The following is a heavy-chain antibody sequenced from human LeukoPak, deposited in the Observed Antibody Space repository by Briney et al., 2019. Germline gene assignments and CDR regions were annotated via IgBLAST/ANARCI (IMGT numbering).Heavy chain of an antibody. J-gene: IGHJ4*02. Sequence: KTGGSLRLSCAASGFTFGNAYMNWVCQAPGKGLEWVGRIKPKTDGETTEYAAPVKGRFSISRDDSKNMLYLQMNSLKTEDTAVYYCITPLPYSAQGGQGTLVTVSS. D-gene: IGHD2-21*01. V-gene: IGHV3-15*07. CDR2: IKPKTDGETT. CDR3: ITPLPYSAQ. CDR1: GFTFGNAY.